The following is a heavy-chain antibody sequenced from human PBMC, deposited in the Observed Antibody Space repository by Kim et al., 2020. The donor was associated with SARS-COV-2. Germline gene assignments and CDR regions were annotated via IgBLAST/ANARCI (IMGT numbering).Heavy chain of an antibody. J-gene: IGHJ4*01. CDR2: IKSNTDDGTA. Sequence: GGSLRLSCTASGFSFSDAWMTWVRQAPGKGLEWVGRIKSNTDDGTADYAAPVKDRFTISSDDSKSTLYLQLSSLKTEDTARYYCTRMSFSNTWHGADWGQGTPVTVSA. V-gene: IGHV3-15*01. D-gene: IGHD6-13*01. CDR3: TRMSFSNTWHGAD. CDR1: GFSFSDAW.